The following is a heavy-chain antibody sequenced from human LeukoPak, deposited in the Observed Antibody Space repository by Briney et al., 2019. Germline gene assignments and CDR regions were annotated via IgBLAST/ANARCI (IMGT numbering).Heavy chain of an antibody. J-gene: IGHJ6*03. V-gene: IGHV4-34*01. Sequence: SETLSLTCAVYGGSLSGYYWSWIRQPPGKGLEWIGGINHSGSTNYNPSLKSRVTISVDTSKNQFSLKLSSVTAADTAVYYCARDYYGSGSYYNYYYMDVWGKGTTVTISS. D-gene: IGHD3-10*01. CDR3: ARDYYGSGSYYNYYYMDV. CDR1: GGSLSGYY. CDR2: INHSGST.